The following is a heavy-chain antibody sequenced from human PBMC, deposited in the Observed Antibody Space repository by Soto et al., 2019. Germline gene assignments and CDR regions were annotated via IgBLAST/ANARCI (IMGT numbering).Heavy chain of an antibody. CDR2: IYTSGST. V-gene: IGHV4-4*07. CDR1: GGSISSYY. CDR3: ARDLVVPAAIGENNWFDP. J-gene: IGHJ5*02. D-gene: IGHD2-2*01. Sequence: SETLSLTCTVSGGSISSYYWSWIRQPPGKGLEWIGRIYTSGSTNYNPSLKSRVTMSVDTSKNQFSLKLSSVTAADTAVYYCARDLVVPAAIGENNWFDPWGQGTLVTVS.